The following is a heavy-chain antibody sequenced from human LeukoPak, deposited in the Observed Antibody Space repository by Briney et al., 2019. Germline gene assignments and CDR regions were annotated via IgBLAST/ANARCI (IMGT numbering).Heavy chain of an antibody. CDR1: GGSFSGYY. CDR3: ARELRYCTGGSCQSGDY. CDR2: IYYNGAT. J-gene: IGHJ4*02. Sequence: SETLSLTCAVYGGSFSGYYWSWIRQPPGKGLEWIGTIYYNGATYCTPSLKSRVTMSVDTSKNQFSLKLTSVTAADTAVYYCARELRYCTGGSCQSGDYWGQGILVTVSS. V-gene: IGHV4-34*01. D-gene: IGHD2-15*01.